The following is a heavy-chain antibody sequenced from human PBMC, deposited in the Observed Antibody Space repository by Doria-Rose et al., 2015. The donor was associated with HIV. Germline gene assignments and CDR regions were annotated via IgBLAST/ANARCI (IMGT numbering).Heavy chain of an antibody. CDR2: IFSDDER. Sequence: SGPVLVKPTETLTLTCTVSGVSLSSPGMGVSRIRQPPGKALEWLANIFSDDERSYKTSLKSRLTISRRTSKSQVVLTMTDMDPVDTATYYCARIKSSRWYHKYYFDFWGQGTLVIVSA. V-gene: IGHV2-26*01. J-gene: IGHJ4*02. CDR3: ARIKSSRWYHKYYFDF. CDR1: GVSLSSPGMG. D-gene: IGHD6-13*01.